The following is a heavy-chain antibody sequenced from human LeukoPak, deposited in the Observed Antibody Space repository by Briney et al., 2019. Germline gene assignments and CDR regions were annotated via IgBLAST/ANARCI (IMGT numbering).Heavy chain of an antibody. CDR3: ARGASLVSDWLGRLYYYYYYMDV. CDR1: GFTFSSYW. J-gene: IGHJ6*03. CDR2: IKQDGSEK. D-gene: IGHD3-9*01. Sequence: PGGSLRLSCAASGFTFSSYWMSWVRQAPGKGLEWVANIKQDGSEKYYVDSVKGRFTISRDNAKNSLYLQMNSLRAEDTAVYYCARGASLVSDWLGRLYYYYYYMDVWGKGTTVTISS. V-gene: IGHV3-7*01.